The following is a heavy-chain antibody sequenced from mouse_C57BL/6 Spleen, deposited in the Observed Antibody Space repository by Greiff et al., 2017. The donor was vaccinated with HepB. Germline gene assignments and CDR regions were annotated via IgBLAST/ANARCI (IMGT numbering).Heavy chain of an antibody. Sequence: QVQLQQSGPELVKPGASVKISCKASGYAFSSSWMNWVKQRPGKGLEWIGRIYPGDGDTNYNGKFKGKATLTADKSSSTAYMQLISLTSEDSAVYFCAKGPLDYYGSSPLDYWGQGTTLTVSS. CDR1: GYAFSSSW. D-gene: IGHD1-1*01. V-gene: IGHV1-82*01. J-gene: IGHJ2*01. CDR3: AKGPLDYYGSSPLDY. CDR2: IYPGDGDT.